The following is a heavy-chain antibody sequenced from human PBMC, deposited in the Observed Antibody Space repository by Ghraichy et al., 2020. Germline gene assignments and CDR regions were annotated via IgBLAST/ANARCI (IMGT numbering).Heavy chain of an antibody. CDR3: ARGGEGDRLHY. CDR1: GFTFSSYW. Sequence: SCAASGFTFSSYWMSWVRQAPGKGLEWVANIKQDGSEKYYVDSVKGRFTISRDNAKNSLFLQMNSLRVEDTAVYYCARGGEGDRLHYWGQGTLVTVSS. CDR2: IKQDGSEK. D-gene: IGHD3-10*01. J-gene: IGHJ4*02. V-gene: IGHV3-7*03.